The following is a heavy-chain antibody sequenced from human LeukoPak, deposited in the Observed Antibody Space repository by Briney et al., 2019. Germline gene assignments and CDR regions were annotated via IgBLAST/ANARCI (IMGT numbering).Heavy chain of an antibody. J-gene: IGHJ3*02. Sequence: ASVKVSCKASGYTFTGYYMHWVRQAPGQGLEWMGWINPNSGGTNYAQKFQGRVTMTRDTSISTAYMELSRLRSDDTAVCYCASISSGWYEEAFDIWGQGTMVTVSS. CDR2: INPNSGGT. D-gene: IGHD6-19*01. CDR3: ASISSGWYEEAFDI. CDR1: GYTFTGYY. V-gene: IGHV1-2*02.